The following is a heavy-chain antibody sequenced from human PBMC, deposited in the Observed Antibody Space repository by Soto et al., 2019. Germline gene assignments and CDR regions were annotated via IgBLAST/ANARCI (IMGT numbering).Heavy chain of an antibody. CDR3: ARRGGEFYYDSSGYYLTAHDAFDI. CDR2: IYPGDSDT. D-gene: IGHD3-22*01. J-gene: IGHJ3*02. V-gene: IGHV5-51*01. CDR1: GYSFTSYW. Sequence: PGESLKISCKGSGYSFTSYWIGWVRQMPGKGLEWMGIIYPGDSDTRYSPSFQGQVTISADKSISTAYLQWSSLKASDTAMYYCARRGGEFYYDSSGYYLTAHDAFDIWGQGTMVTVSS.